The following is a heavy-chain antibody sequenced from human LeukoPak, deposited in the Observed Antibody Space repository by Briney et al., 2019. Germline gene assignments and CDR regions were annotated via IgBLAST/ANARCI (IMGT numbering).Heavy chain of an antibody. CDR3: ARGLRGYSGYDWGYGLRDFDY. J-gene: IGHJ4*02. D-gene: IGHD5-12*01. Sequence: ASVKVSCKASGYAFSGYYLHWVRQAPGQGLEWMGWINPNSGGTNYAQKFQDRVTMTRDTSISTAYMELSRLRSDDTAVYYCARGLRGYSGYDWGYGLRDFDYWGQGTLVTVSS. CDR2: INPNSGGT. V-gene: IGHV1-2*02. CDR1: GYAFSGYY.